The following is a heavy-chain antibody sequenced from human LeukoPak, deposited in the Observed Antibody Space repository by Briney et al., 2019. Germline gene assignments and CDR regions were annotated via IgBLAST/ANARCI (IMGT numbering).Heavy chain of an antibody. D-gene: IGHD3-16*01. CDR1: GFTFSSYW. Sequence: PGGSLGLSCGASGFTFSSYWMSWVRQAPGKGLEWVANIKEDGSEKYYVASVKGRFSISRDNAKNSLYLQMNSLRAEDTVVYYCASGRQLGYWGQGTLVTVSS. CDR2: IKEDGSEK. CDR3: ASGRQLGY. V-gene: IGHV3-7*01. J-gene: IGHJ4*02.